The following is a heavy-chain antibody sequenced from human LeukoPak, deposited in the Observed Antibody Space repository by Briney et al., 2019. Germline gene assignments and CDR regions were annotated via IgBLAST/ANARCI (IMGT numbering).Heavy chain of an antibody. CDR1: GFTFSNAW. CDR3: TTDRREGSYYNFDY. CDR2: IKSKTDGGTT. J-gene: IGHJ4*02. D-gene: IGHD1-26*01. V-gene: IGHV3-15*01. Sequence: PGGSLRLSCAASGFTFSNAWMSWVRQAPGKGLEWVGRIKSKTDGGTTDYAAPVKGRFTLSRHDSKNTLYLQMNSLKTEDTAVYYCTTDRREGSYYNFDYWGQGTLVTVSS.